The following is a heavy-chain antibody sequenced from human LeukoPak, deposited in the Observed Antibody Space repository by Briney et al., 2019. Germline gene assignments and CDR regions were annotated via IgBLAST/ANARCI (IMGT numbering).Heavy chain of an antibody. D-gene: IGHD3-10*01. J-gene: IGHJ4*02. CDR2: ISYDGSNK. CDR3: ARDWVSMVRGASQGY. CDR1: GFTFSSHG. V-gene: IGHV3-30*19. Sequence: GRSLRLSCAASGFTFSSHGFHWVRQAPGKGLEWVAVISYDGSNKYYADSVKGRFTISRDNSKNTLYLQMNSLRAEDTAVYYCARDWVSMVRGASQGYWGQGTLVTVSS.